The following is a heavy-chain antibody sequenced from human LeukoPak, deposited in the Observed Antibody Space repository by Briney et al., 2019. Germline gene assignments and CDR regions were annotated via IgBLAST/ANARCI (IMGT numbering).Heavy chain of an antibody. CDR1: GYTLTELS. CDR2: FDPEDGET. V-gene: IGHV1-24*01. D-gene: IGHD5-12*01. Sequence: ASVTVSCKVSGYTLTELSMHWVRQAPGKGLAWMGGFDPEDGETIYAQKFQGRVTMTEDTSTDTAYMELSSLRSEDTAVYYCATLRGYSHLGRFDPWGQGTLVTVSS. CDR3: ATLRGYSHLGRFDP. J-gene: IGHJ5*02.